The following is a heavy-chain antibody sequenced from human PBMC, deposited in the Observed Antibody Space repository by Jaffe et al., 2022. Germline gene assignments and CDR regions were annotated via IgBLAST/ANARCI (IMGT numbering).Heavy chain of an antibody. D-gene: IGHD2-2*02. Sequence: QVQLQQWGAGLLKPSETLSLTCAVYGGSFSGYYWSWIRQPPGKGLEWIGEINHSGSTNYNPSLKSRVTISVDTSKNQFSLKLSSVTAADTAVYYCARELGYCSSTSCYTDYWGQGTLVTVSS. CDR3: ARELGYCSSTSCYTDY. J-gene: IGHJ4*02. CDR2: INHSGST. CDR1: GGSFSGYY. V-gene: IGHV4-34*01.